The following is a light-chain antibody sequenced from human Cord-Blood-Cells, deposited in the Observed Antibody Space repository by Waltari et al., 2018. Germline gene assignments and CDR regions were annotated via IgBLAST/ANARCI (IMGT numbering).Light chain of an antibody. V-gene: IGKV1-39*01. CDR1: QSISSY. CDR2: AAS. Sequence: DIQMTQSPSSLSASVGDRVTITCRASQSISSYLNWYQQKPGKAPKLLIYAASSLQSGVPSRFSGSGSGTDFTLTISSLQPEDFAPYYCQQRYSTPRTFGQGTKLEIK. CDR3: QQRYSTPRT. J-gene: IGKJ2*01.